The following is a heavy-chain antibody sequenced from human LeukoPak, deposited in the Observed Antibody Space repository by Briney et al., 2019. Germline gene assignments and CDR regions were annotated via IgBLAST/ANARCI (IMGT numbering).Heavy chain of an antibody. CDR3: ARCRDSSGCYGGWYFDY. J-gene: IGHJ4*02. CDR1: GYTFINYD. Sequence: ASVKVSCKASGYTFINYDINWVRQAPGQGLEWMGRINPNSGGTNYAQKFQGRVTMTRDTSISTAYMELSRLRSDDTAVYYCARCRDSSGCYGGWYFDYWGQGTLVTVSS. D-gene: IGHD6-19*01. V-gene: IGHV1-2*06. CDR2: INPNSGGT.